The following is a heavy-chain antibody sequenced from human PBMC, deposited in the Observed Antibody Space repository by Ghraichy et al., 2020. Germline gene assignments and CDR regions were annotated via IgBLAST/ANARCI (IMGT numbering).Heavy chain of an antibody. J-gene: IGHJ5*02. Sequence: ASVKVSCKASGYTFTSYDINWVRQATGQGLEWMGWMNPNSGNTGYAQKFQGRVTMTRNTSISTAYMELSSLRSEDTAVYYCARGTMYYDFWSGYYAGSCWFDPWGQGTLVTVSS. CDR3: ARGTMYYDFWSGYYAGSCWFDP. CDR2: MNPNSGNT. V-gene: IGHV1-8*01. D-gene: IGHD3-3*01. CDR1: GYTFTSYD.